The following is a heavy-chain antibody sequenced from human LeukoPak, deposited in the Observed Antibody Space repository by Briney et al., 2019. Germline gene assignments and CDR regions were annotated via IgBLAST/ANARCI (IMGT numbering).Heavy chain of an antibody. Sequence: GRSLRLSCAASGFTFSSYGMHWVRQAPGKGLEWVAVISYDVSNKYYADSVKGRFTISRDNSKNTLYLQMNSLRAEDTAVYYCAKSGNYYALYYFDYWGQGTLVTVSS. CDR2: ISYDVSNK. V-gene: IGHV3-30*18. CDR3: AKSGNYYALYYFDY. D-gene: IGHD3-10*01. J-gene: IGHJ4*02. CDR1: GFTFSSYG.